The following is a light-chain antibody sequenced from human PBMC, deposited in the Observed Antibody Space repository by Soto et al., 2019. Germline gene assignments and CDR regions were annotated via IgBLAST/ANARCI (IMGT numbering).Light chain of an antibody. J-gene: IGKJ4*01. CDR1: QSVSSY. V-gene: IGKV3-11*01. CDR2: DAS. CDR3: QQRSR. Sequence: EIVLTQSPATLSLSPGERATLSCRASQSVSSYLGWYQQKPGQAPRLLIYDASNRATGIPARFSGRGSGTDCTLPISSLEPEDFAVYYCQQRSRFGGGTKVEIK.